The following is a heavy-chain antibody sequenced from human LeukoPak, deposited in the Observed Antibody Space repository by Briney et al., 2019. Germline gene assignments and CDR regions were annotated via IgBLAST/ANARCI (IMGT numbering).Heavy chain of an antibody. CDR2: INSDGSGT. Sequence: GGSLRLSCAASGFTFSSYWMHWVRQAPGKGLVWVSRINSDGSGTSYADSVKGRFTISRDNAKNTLYLQMNSLRAEDTAVYYCAREYYDFWSGYYYYYYGMDVWGQGTTVTVSS. V-gene: IGHV3-74*01. J-gene: IGHJ6*02. D-gene: IGHD3-3*01. CDR3: AREYYDFWSGYYYYYYGMDV. CDR1: GFTFSSYW.